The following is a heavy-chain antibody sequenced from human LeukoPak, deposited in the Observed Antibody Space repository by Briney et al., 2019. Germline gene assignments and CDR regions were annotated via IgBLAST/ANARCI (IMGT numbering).Heavy chain of an antibody. D-gene: IGHD2-8*02. J-gene: IGHJ4*02. CDR3: ARVPCTGGSCSRTFDY. V-gene: IGHV5-51*01. CDR2: INAADSDT. CDR1: GYSFSTYW. Sequence: GESLKISCKGSGYSFSTYWIGWVRQMPGKGLEWMGLINAADSDTRYGPSFQGQVLISVDKSIGTAYLQWGNLKATDTAFYYCARVPCTGGSCSRTFDYWGQGTLVTVYS.